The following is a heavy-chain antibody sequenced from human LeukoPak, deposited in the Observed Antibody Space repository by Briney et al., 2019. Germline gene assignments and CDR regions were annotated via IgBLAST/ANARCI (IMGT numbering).Heavy chain of an antibody. J-gene: IGHJ3*02. Sequence: PSETLSLTCTVSGGSISSHYWSWLRHPPGKGLGWLGYIYCSGSTNYNPSLKSRVTISVDTSKNQFSLKLSSVTAADTAVYYCAGGEMATTPGAFDIWGQGTMVTVSS. CDR2: IYCSGST. V-gene: IGHV4-59*11. CDR1: GGSISSHY. D-gene: IGHD5-24*01. CDR3: AGGEMATTPGAFDI.